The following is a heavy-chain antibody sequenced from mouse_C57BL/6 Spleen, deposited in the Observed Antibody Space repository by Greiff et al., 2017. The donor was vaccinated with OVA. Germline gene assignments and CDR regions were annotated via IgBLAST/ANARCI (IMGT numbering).Heavy chain of an antibody. CDR2: TYPGDGDT. CDR3: ARSDGYYDD. Sequence: QTYPGDGDTNYNGKFKVKATLTADKSSSTAYMQLSSLTSEDSAVYFCARSDGYYDDWGQGTTLTVSS. D-gene: IGHD2-3*01. V-gene: IGHV1-80*01. J-gene: IGHJ2*01.